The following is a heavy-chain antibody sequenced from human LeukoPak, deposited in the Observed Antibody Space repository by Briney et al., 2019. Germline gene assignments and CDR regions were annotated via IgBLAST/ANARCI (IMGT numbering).Heavy chain of an antibody. V-gene: IGHV4-34*01. J-gene: IGHJ4*02. Sequence: NASETLSLTCAVYGGSFSGYYWSWIRQPPGKGLEWIGEINHSGRTNYNPSLKSRVTISVDTSKNQFSLKLSSVTAADTAVYYCARGLRSGGSCCFDYWGQGTLVTVSS. CDR2: INHSGRT. CDR3: ARGLRSGGSCCFDY. CDR1: GGSFSGYY. D-gene: IGHD2-15*01.